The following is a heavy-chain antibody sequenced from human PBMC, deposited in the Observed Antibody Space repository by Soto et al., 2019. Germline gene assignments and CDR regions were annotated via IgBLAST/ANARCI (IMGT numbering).Heavy chain of an antibody. Sequence: SETLSLTCTVSGGSISSSSYYCGWIRQPPGKGLEWIGSIYYSGSTYYNPSLKSRVTISVDTSKTQFSLKLSSVTAADTALYYCAIRGYIAVAGSWYFDLWGRGTLVT. J-gene: IGHJ2*01. CDR3: AIRGYIAVAGSWYFDL. V-gene: IGHV4-39*01. CDR1: GGSISSSSYY. D-gene: IGHD6-19*01. CDR2: IYYSGST.